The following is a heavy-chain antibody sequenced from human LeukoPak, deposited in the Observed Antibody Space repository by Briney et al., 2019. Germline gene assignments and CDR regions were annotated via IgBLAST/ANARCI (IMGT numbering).Heavy chain of an antibody. J-gene: IGHJ3*02. CDR3: AKGGMITFGGVIVRTYAFDI. Sequence: GGSLRLSCAASGFTFSSYGMHWVRQAPGKGLEWVAFIRYDGSKKHYADSVKGRFTISRDNSKNTLYLQMNSLRAEDTAVYYCAKGGMITFGGVIVRTYAFDIWGQGTMVTVSS. CDR1: GFTFSSYG. V-gene: IGHV3-30*02. D-gene: IGHD3-16*02. CDR2: IRYDGSKK.